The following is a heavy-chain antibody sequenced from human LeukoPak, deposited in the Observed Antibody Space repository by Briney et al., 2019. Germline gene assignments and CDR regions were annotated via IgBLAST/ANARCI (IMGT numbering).Heavy chain of an antibody. J-gene: IGHJ3*02. CDR1: GFNFRTYG. CDR3: AKLQWGRHDAFDI. CDR2: ISASGEST. D-gene: IGHD3-16*01. V-gene: IGHV3-23*01. Sequence: GGSLRLSCAASGFNFRTYGMGWVRQAAGKGLEWLSGISASGESTYYADSVKGRFTISRDNSKNTLYLQMNSLRPEDTAVYYCAKLQWGRHDAFDIWGQGVMVTVSS.